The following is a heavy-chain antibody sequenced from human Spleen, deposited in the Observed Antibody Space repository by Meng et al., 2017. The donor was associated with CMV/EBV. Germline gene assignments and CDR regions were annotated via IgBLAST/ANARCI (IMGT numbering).Heavy chain of an antibody. CDR1: GFTFDDYA. Sequence: GGSLRLSCAASGFTFDDYAMHWVRQAPGKGLEWVSGISWNSGSINYADSVKGRFTISRDNAKNSLYLQMNSLRAEDMALYYCARLGYSGSGSYGFDYWGQGTLVTVPQ. J-gene: IGHJ4*02. CDR3: ARLGYSGSGSYGFDY. V-gene: IGHV3-9*03. CDR2: ISWNSGSI. D-gene: IGHD3-10*01.